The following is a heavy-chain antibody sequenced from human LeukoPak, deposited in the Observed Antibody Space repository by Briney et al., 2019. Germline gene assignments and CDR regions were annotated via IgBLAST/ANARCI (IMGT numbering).Heavy chain of an antibody. V-gene: IGHV1-69*02. Sequence: SVKVSCKASGGTFSSYTIRWVRQAPGQGLEWMGRIIPILGIANHAQKFQGRVTITADKSTSTAYMELSSLRSEDTAVYYCASSGGVTISLGYWGQGTLVTVSS. CDR2: IIPILGIA. CDR1: GGTFSSYT. CDR3: ASSGGVTISLGY. J-gene: IGHJ4*02. D-gene: IGHD3-3*01.